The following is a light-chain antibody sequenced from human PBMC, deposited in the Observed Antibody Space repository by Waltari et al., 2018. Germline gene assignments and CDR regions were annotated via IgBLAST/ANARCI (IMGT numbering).Light chain of an antibody. CDR3: QQDNNWPWT. CDR2: GAS. V-gene: IGKV3-15*01. Sequence: ETVMTQSPATLSASPGERVILSCRASQSVRRNLAWYQQKPGQAPRLVMYGASTRDTGIPARFSGSGSGTEFTLTISSLQSEDFAIYSCQQDNNWPWTFGQGTKVEIK. J-gene: IGKJ1*01. CDR1: QSVRRN.